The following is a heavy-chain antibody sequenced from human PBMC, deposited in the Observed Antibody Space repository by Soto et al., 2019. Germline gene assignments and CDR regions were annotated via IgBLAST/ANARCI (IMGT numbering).Heavy chain of an antibody. J-gene: IGHJ6*02. V-gene: IGHV3-23*01. D-gene: IGHD1-1*01. CDR3: AKRWNRYYYYYGMDV. CDR2: ISGSGGST. CDR1: GFTFSSYA. Sequence: EVQLLESGGGLVQPGGSLRLSCAASGFTFSSYAMSWVRQAPGKGLEWVSAISGSGGSTYYAGSVKGRFTISRHNSKNTLYLQMNSLRAEDTAVYYCAKRWNRYYYYYGMDVWGQGTTVTVSS.